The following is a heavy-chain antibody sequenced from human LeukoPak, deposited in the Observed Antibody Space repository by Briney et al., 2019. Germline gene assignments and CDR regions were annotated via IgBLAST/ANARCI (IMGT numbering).Heavy chain of an antibody. V-gene: IGHV3-33*08. CDR1: GFTFSSYG. J-gene: IGHJ4*02. D-gene: IGHD5-24*01. CDR3: ARDNGYKFDY. CDR2: IWYGGSNK. Sequence: GGSLRLSCAASGFTFSSYGMHWVRQAPGKGLEWVAVIWYGGSNKYYADSVKGRFTISRDNAKNTLYLQMNSLRVEDTAVYYCARDNGYKFDYWGQGTLVTVSS.